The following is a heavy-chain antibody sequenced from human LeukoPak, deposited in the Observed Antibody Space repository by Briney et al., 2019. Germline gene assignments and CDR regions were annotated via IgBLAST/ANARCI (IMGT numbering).Heavy chain of an antibody. D-gene: IGHD6-13*01. CDR3: AREYTSNWYDLKGYYFDY. CDR1: GDSISSFY. V-gene: IGHV4-4*07. J-gene: IGHJ4*02. CDR2: IYTSGNT. Sequence: PSETLSLTCTVSGDSISSFYWSWIRQPAGKGLEWIGRIYTSGNTNYNPSLKSRVTMSVDTSKNQFSLEMTSVTAADTAVFYCAREYTSNWYDLKGYYFDYWGQGTLVTVSS.